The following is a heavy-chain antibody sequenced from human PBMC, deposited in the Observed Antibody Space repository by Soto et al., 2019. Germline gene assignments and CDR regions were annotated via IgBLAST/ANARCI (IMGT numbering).Heavy chain of an antibody. CDR2: IWYDGSNK. Sequence: QVQLVESGGGVVQPGRSLRLSCAASGFTFSSYGMHWVRQAPGKGLEWVALIWYDGSNKYYADSVKGRFTISRDNSKNTLYLQMNSLRAEDTAVYYCARDRRITMVRGLYYGMDVW. CDR3: ARDRRITMVRGLYYGMDV. J-gene: IGHJ6*01. CDR1: GFTFSSYG. D-gene: IGHD3-10*01. V-gene: IGHV3-33*01.